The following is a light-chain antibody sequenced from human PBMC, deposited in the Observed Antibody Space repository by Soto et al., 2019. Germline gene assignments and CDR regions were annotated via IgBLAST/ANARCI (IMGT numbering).Light chain of an antibody. CDR3: QQYGSSPT. CDR2: DTS. J-gene: IGKJ5*01. V-gene: IGKV3D-20*01. Sequence: EIVLTQSPATLSLSPGERATLSCGASQSINSNYLDWYQQKPGLAPRLVIYDTSRRAPGIPDRLTGSGSGTDFPLTISRLEPEDSAIYYCQQYGSSPTFGQGTRLEIK. CDR1: QSINSNY.